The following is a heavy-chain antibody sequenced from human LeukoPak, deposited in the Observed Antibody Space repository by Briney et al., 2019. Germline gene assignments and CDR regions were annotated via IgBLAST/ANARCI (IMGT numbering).Heavy chain of an antibody. CDR3: AKDRTGYYDTSPDFDY. V-gene: IGHV3-23*01. CDR1: GFTFSSYA. CDR2: ISGSGITT. D-gene: IGHD3/OR15-3a*01. J-gene: IGHJ4*02. Sequence: GGSLRLSCAASGFTFSSYAMNWVRQAPGKGLEWVSVISGSGITTYYADSVKGRFTISRDNSKNTLYLQMDSLRAGDTAVYYCAKDRTGYYDTSPDFDYWGQGTLVTVSS.